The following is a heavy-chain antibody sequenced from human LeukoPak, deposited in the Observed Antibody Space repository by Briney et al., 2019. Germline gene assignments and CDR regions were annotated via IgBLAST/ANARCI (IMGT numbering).Heavy chain of an antibody. CDR3: ARDKKSGESSEIDY. V-gene: IGHV3-74*03. CDR1: GFTFSDYW. CDR2: INRDGSTT. Sequence: GGSLRLSCAASGFTFSDYWVHWVRQAPGKGLVWVSRINRDGSTTKYADSVKGRFTVSRDNAKNTLNLQMNSLRAEDTAVYYCARDKKSGESSEIDYWGQGTLVTVSS. D-gene: IGHD3-10*01. J-gene: IGHJ4*02.